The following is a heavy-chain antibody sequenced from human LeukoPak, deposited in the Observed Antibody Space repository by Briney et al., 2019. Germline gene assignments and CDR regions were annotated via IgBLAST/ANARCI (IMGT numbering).Heavy chain of an antibody. V-gene: IGHV4-59*01. CDR1: GGSISSYY. CDR3: ARGVYTAAGTFYYYYYYMDV. J-gene: IGHJ6*03. Sequence: SETLSLTCTVSGGSISSYYWSWIRQPPGKGLEWIGYIYYSGSTNYNPSLKSRVTISVDTSKNQFSLRLSSVTAADTAVYYCARGVYTAAGTFYYYYYYMDVWGKGTTVTVSS. D-gene: IGHD6-13*01. CDR2: IYYSGST.